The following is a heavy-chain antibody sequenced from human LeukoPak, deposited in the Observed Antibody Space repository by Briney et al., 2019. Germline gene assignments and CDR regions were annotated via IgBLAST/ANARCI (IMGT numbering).Heavy chain of an antibody. CDR2: ISSSSSTI. CDR3: ARYPYYDSSGSNKREDY. CDR1: GCTFSSDS. J-gene: IGHJ4*02. D-gene: IGHD3-22*01. V-gene: IGHV3-48*01. Sequence: PGGSLRLSCAASGCTFSSDSMNWVRQAPANGLEWVSYISSSSSTIYYADSVKGRFTSSRDNAKNSLYLQMNRLRAEDTAVYYCARYPYYDSSGSNKREDYWGQGTLVTVSS.